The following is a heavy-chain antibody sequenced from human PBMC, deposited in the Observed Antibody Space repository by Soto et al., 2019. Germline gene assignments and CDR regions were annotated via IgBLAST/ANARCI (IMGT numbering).Heavy chain of an antibody. D-gene: IGHD2-21*02. CDR3: ARGVDCGGDCYPTSTLGMDV. J-gene: IGHJ6*02. Sequence: ASVKVSCKASGYTFTDYYIHWVRQAPGQGLEWMGWINPNSGGTNYAQKFQGRVTMTRDTSISTAYMELSRLRSDDTAVYYCARGVDCGGDCYPTSTLGMDVWGQGTTVTVSS. CDR1: GYTFTDYY. CDR2: INPNSGGT. V-gene: IGHV1-2*02.